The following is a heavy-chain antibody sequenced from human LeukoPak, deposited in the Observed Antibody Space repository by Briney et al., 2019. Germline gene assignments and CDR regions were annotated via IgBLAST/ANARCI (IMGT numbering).Heavy chain of an antibody. J-gene: IGHJ3*02. D-gene: IGHD1-26*01. CDR2: ISGSGGST. Sequence: GGSLRLSCAASGFTFSSYAMSWVRQAPGKGLEWVSAISGSGGSTYYADSVKGRFTISRDNAKNSLYLQMNSLRAEDTAVYYCARESAPRYSGSYFEWGHDAFDTWGQGTMVTVSS. CDR1: GFTFSSYA. V-gene: IGHV3-23*01. CDR3: ARESAPRYSGSYFEWGHDAFDT.